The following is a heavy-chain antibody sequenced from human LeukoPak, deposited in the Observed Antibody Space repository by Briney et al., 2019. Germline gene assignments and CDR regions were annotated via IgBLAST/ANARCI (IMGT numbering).Heavy chain of an antibody. Sequence: SQTLSLTCTVSGGSISSGSYYWGWIRQPPGKGLEWIGSIYYSGSTYYNPSLKSRVTISVDTSKNQFSLKLSSVTAADTAVYYCARVDYGAFDYWGQGTLVTVSS. CDR3: ARVDYGAFDY. J-gene: IGHJ4*02. V-gene: IGHV4-39*07. D-gene: IGHD4-17*01. CDR1: GGSISSGSYY. CDR2: IYYSGST.